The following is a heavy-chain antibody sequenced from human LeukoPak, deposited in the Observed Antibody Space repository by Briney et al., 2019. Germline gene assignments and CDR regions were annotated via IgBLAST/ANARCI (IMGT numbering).Heavy chain of an antibody. D-gene: IGHD2-2*01. CDR3: AKGGYCSSTSCYVGWFDP. CDR2: ISGGGGST. Sequence: GGSLRLSCAASGFTFSSYVMNWVRQAPGKGLEWVSVISGGGGSTYYADSVKGRFTISRDNSKNSLFLQMNSLRAEDTAVYYCAKGGYCSSTSCYVGWFDPWGQGTLVTVSS. J-gene: IGHJ5*02. CDR1: GFTFSSYV. V-gene: IGHV3-23*01.